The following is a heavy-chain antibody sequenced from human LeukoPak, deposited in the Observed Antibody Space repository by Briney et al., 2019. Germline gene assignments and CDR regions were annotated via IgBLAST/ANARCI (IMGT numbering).Heavy chain of an antibody. J-gene: IGHJ4*02. V-gene: IGHV4-34*01. CDR3: ARRYYYGSGSYYRLNYFDY. CDR2: INHSGST. CDR1: GGSFSGYY. Sequence: SETLSLTCAVYGGSFSGYYWSWIRQPPGKGLEWIGEINHSGSTNYNPSLKSRVTISVDTSKNQLSLKLSSVTAADTAVYYCARRYYYGSGSYYRLNYFDYWGQGTLVTVSS. D-gene: IGHD3-10*01.